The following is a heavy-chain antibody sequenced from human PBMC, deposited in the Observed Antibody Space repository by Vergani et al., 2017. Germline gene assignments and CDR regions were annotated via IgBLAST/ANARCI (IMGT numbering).Heavy chain of an antibody. V-gene: IGHV7-4-1*02. J-gene: IGHJ5*02. D-gene: IGHD2-15*01. CDR3: VRSRSGSCTGGSCYSGWFDP. CDR1: GYTFTNYA. Sequence: QVQLVQSGSEVKKPGASLKVSCRASGYTFTNYALNWVRQAPGQGLEWMGWINSNSGNPTYAQGFKGRFVFSLDSSVSTSYLQINSLQPDDTAVYYCVRSRSGSCTGGSCYSGWFDPWGQGTLVTVSS. CDR2: INSNSGNP.